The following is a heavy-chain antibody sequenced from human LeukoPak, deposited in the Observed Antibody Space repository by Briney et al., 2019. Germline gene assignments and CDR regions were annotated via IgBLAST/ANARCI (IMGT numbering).Heavy chain of an antibody. CDR3: ARGGSRDSSGYYLDY. CDR1: GYTLTGYY. J-gene: IGHJ4*02. D-gene: IGHD3-22*01. CDR2: INPNSGGT. V-gene: IGHV1-2*02. Sequence: ASVKVSCKASGYTLTGYYMHWVRQAPGQGLEWMGWINPNSGGTNYAQKFQGRVTMTRDTSISTAYMELSRLRSDDTAVYYCARGGSRDSSGYYLDYWGQGTLVTVSS.